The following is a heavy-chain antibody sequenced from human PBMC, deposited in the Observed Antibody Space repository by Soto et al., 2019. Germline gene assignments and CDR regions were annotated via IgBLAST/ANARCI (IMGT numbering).Heavy chain of an antibody. D-gene: IGHD6-13*01. CDR3: ARGPGYSSSWHEGRRGTDWFDP. J-gene: IGHJ5*02. Sequence: QVQLVQSGAEVKKPGSSVKVSCKASGGTFSSYAISWVRQAPGQGLEWMGGIIPIFGTANYAQKFQGRVTITADESTSTAYMELSSLRSEDTAVYYCARGPGYSSSWHEGRRGTDWFDPWGQGTLVTVSS. CDR2: IIPIFGTA. CDR1: GGTFSSYA. V-gene: IGHV1-69*01.